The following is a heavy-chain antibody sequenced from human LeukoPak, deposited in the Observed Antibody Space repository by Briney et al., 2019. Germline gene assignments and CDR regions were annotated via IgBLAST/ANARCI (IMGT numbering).Heavy chain of an antibody. D-gene: IGHD3-22*01. Sequence: GGSLRLSCAASGFTVSSNYMTWVRQAPGKGLEWVSSISSSSSYIYYADSVKGRFTISRDNAKDSLYLQMNSLRAEDTAVYYCARDGRAYYYDSSGYYSRYYFDYWGQGTLVTVSS. CDR2: ISSSSSYI. CDR3: ARDGRAYYYDSSGYYSRYYFDY. CDR1: GFTVSSNY. V-gene: IGHV3-21*01. J-gene: IGHJ4*02.